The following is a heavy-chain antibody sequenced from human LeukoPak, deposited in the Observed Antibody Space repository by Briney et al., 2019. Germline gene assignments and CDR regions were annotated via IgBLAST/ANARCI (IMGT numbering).Heavy chain of an antibody. CDR3: AREGFAPSSWSHIFDY. V-gene: IGHV4-61*09. CDR2: IYTSGST. D-gene: IGHD6-13*01. CDR1: GGSISSGSYY. J-gene: IGHJ4*02. Sequence: PSETLSLTCTASGGSISSGSYYWSWIRQPAGKGLEWIGHIYTSGSTNYNPSLKSRVTISIDTSQNQFSLKLSSVTAADTAVYYCAREGFAPSSWSHIFDYWGQGTLVTVSS.